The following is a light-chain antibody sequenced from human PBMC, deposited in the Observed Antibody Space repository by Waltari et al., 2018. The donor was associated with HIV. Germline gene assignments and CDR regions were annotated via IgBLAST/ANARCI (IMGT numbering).Light chain of an antibody. J-gene: IGLJ2*01. Sequence: SYVLTQPPSVSVAPGQTARITCGGNNIGSKRVHWYQQKPGQAPVLVVYDDSERPSGIPERFSGSNSGNTATLTISRVEAGDEADYYCQVWDSSSDVVFGGGTKLTVL. CDR2: DDS. CDR3: QVWDSSSDVV. V-gene: IGLV3-21*02. CDR1: NIGSKR.